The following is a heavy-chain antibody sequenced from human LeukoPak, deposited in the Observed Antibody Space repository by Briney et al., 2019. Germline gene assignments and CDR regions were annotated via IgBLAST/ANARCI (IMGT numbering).Heavy chain of an antibody. D-gene: IGHD1-26*01. Sequence: ASVKVSCKAPGYTFTSYDINWVRQATGQGLEWMGWMNPNSGNTGYAQKFQGRVTMTRNTSTSTAYMELSSLRSEDTAVYYCAREARATLQDYRGQGTLVTVSS. V-gene: IGHV1-8*01. J-gene: IGHJ4*02. CDR2: MNPNSGNT. CDR3: AREARATLQDY. CDR1: GYTFTSYD.